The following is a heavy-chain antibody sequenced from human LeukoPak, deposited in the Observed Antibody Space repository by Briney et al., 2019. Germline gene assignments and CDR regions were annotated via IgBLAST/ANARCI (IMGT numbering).Heavy chain of an antibody. CDR2: IYYSGST. V-gene: IGHV4-4*02. D-gene: IGHD4/OR15-4a*01. J-gene: IGHJ4*02. CDR1: GNSISSSNW. Sequence: PSETLSLTCAVSGNSISSSNWWSWVRQPPGKGLEWIGEIYYSGSTNYNPSLKSRVTLSVDKSKNHFSLRLSSVTAADTAVYYCGRARGAVFDYWGQGTLVTVSS. CDR3: GRARGAVFDY.